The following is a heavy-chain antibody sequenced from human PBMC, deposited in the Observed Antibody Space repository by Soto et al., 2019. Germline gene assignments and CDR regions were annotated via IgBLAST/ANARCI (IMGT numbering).Heavy chain of an antibody. CDR3: ARAGGGWLKLPDYYYYYGMDV. CDR1: GGTFSSYA. V-gene: IGHV1-69*06. D-gene: IGHD3-16*01. CDR2: IIPIFGTA. Sequence: RASVKVSCKASGGTFSSYAISWVRQAPGQGLEWMGGIIPIFGTANYAQKFQGRVTITADKSTSTAYMELSSLRSEDTAVYYCARAGGGWLKLPDYYYYYGMDVWGQGTTVTVSS. J-gene: IGHJ6*02.